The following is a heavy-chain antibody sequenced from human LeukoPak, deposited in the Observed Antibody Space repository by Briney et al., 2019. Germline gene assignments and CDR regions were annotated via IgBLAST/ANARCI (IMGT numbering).Heavy chain of an antibody. D-gene: IGHD4-17*01. CDR2: IYYSGST. CDR3: ARAVGDYGDYYFDY. Sequence: SETLSLTCTVSGGSISSYYWSWIRQPPRKGLEWIGYIYYSGSTNYNPSLKSRVTISVDTSKNQFSLKLSSVTAADTAVYYCARAVGDYGDYYFDYWGQGTLVTVSS. CDR1: GGSISSYY. V-gene: IGHV4-59*01. J-gene: IGHJ4*02.